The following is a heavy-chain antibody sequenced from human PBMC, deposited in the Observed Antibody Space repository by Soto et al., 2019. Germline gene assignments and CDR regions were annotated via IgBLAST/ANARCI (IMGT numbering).Heavy chain of an antibody. CDR2: VYPGASDT. Sequence: GESLKISCNSSGYNFTNYWIGWVRQMPGKGLEWMGIVYPGASDTRFSPSFQGQVTLSADNSINTAYLQWSSLKASDTAMYYCARRSLGGYFDYWGQGTLVTVSS. V-gene: IGHV5-51*01. D-gene: IGHD6-19*01. CDR1: GYNFTNYW. CDR3: ARRSLGGYFDY. J-gene: IGHJ4*02.